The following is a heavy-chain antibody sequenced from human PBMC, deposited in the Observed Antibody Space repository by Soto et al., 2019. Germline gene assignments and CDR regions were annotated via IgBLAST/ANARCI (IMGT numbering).Heavy chain of an antibody. CDR1: GYTLTELS. CDR3: ARDLSSGWYYFDY. CDR2: INPSGGST. V-gene: IGHV1-46*03. J-gene: IGHJ4*02. Sequence: ASVKVSCKVSGYTLTELSMHWVRQAPGQGLEWMGIINPSGGSTSYAQKFQGRVTMTRDTSTSTVYMELSSLRSEDTAVYYCARDLSSGWYYFDYWGQGTLVTVSS. D-gene: IGHD6-19*01.